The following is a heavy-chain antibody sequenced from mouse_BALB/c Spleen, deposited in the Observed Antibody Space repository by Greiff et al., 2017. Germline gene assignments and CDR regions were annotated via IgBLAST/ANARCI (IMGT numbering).Heavy chain of an antibody. CDR1: GFAFSSYD. CDR2: ISSGGGST. CDR3: ARRVYYDYDFDY. V-gene: IGHV5-12-1*01. D-gene: IGHD2-4*01. J-gene: IGHJ2*01. Sequence: EVQGVESGGGLVKPGGSLKLSCAASGFAFSSYDMSWVRQTPEKRLEWVAYISSGGGSTYYPDTVKGRFTISRDNAKNTLYLQMSSLKSEDTAMYYCARRVYYDYDFDYWGQGTTLTVSS.